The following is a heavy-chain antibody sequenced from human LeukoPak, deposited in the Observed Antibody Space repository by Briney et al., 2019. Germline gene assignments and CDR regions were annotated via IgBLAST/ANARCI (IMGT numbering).Heavy chain of an antibody. J-gene: IGHJ4*02. CDR1: GFTFDDYA. CDR3: AKSEMATIPPAY. CDR2: ISWNSGSI. Sequence: GRSLRLSCAASGFTFDDYAMHWVRQAPGKGLEWVSGISWNSGSIGYADSVKGRFTISRDNAKNSLYLLMNSLRAEDTALYYCAKSEMATIPPAYWGQGTLVTVSS. V-gene: IGHV3-9*01. D-gene: IGHD5-24*01.